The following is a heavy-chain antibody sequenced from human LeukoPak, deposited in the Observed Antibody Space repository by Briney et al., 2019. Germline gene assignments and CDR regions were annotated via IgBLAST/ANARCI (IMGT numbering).Heavy chain of an antibody. CDR2: INPKSGDT. D-gene: IGHD2-21*02. V-gene: IGHV1-2*02. CDR1: GDIFIDYN. Sequence: ASVTVSCKASGDIFIDYNMHWVRQAPGQGLEWMGWINPKSGDTNYVQKFQGRVTMTRDTSISTAYMDLSVLRSDDTAVYYCAKVHYGDRLASWAQGTLVTVSS. J-gene: IGHJ4*02. CDR3: AKVHYGDRLAS.